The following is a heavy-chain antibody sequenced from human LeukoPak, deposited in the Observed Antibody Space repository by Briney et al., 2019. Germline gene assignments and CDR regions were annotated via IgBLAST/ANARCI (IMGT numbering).Heavy chain of an antibody. CDR2: ISSSSSTI. J-gene: IGHJ4*02. Sequence: PGGSLRLSCAASGFTFSSYSMNWVRQAPGKGLEWVSYISSSSSTIYYADSVKGRFTISRDNAKNSLYLQMNSLRAGDTAVYYCARDLDSSGWRRDRPPRGIDYWGQGTLVTVSS. CDR1: GFTFSSYS. CDR3: ARDLDSSGWRRDRPPRGIDY. V-gene: IGHV3-48*01. D-gene: IGHD6-19*01.